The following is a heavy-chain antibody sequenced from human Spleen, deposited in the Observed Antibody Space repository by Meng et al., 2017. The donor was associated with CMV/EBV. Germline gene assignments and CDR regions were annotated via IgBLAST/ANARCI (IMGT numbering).Heavy chain of an antibody. CDR2: ISYDGTNK. CDR3: ARGGVLHYYYGMDV. CDR1: GFTLSSYA. D-gene: IGHD1-26*01. J-gene: IGHJ6*02. V-gene: IGHV3-30-3*01. Sequence: GESLKISCAASGFTLSSYAIHWVRQAPGKGLEWVAIISYDGTNKHYTDSVKGRFSMSRDNTKKTLYLQMNSLRVEDTAVYYCARGGVLHYYYGMDVWGQGTTVTVSS.